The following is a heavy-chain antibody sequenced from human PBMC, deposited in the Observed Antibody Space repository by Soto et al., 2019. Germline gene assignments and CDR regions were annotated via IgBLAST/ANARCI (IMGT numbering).Heavy chain of an antibody. Sequence: GGSLRLSCAASGFTFSSYAMSWVRQAPGKGLEWVSAISGSGGSTYCADSVKGRFTISRDNSKNTLYLQMNSLRAEDTAVYYCAIQDIVVVPAAWEAFDIWGQGTMVTV. V-gene: IGHV3-23*01. J-gene: IGHJ3*02. CDR2: ISGSGGST. CDR3: AIQDIVVVPAAWEAFDI. D-gene: IGHD2-2*01. CDR1: GFTFSSYA.